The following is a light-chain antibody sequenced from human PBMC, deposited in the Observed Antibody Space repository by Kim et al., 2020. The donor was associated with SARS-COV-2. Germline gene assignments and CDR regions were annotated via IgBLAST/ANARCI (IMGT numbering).Light chain of an antibody. Sequence: GQSVTISCTGTSSDVGGSNYVSWYQQHPGKAPKLMIYDVSKRPSGVPDRFSGSKSGNTASLTISGLQAEDEADYYCCSYAGIYTWVFGTGTKVTVL. CDR3: CSYAGIYTWV. CDR1: SSDVGGSNY. V-gene: IGLV2-11*01. J-gene: IGLJ1*01. CDR2: DVS.